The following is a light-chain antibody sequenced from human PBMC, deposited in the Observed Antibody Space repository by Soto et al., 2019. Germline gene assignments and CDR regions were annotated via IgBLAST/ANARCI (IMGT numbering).Light chain of an antibody. CDR1: QSVSSN. J-gene: IGKJ5*01. Sequence: IALTQSPATLSLSPGGSATLSCRASQSVSSNLAWYQQKPGQAPRLLIYGASTRATGIPVSFSGSGSGTEFTLTISSLQSEDFAVYYCQQYNNWPYTFGQGTRLEIK. CDR2: GAS. CDR3: QQYNNWPYT. V-gene: IGKV3-15*01.